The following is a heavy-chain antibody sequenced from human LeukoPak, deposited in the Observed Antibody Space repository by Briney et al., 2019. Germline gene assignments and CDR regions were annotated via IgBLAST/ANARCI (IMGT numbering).Heavy chain of an antibody. Sequence: PGGSLRLSCTASGFTFRDSAMSWVRQAPGKGLEWVGFIRSKAYGGTTEYAASVKGRFTISRDDSKSIAYLQMNRLKTEDTAVYYCTRYGGNSFSYWGQGTLVTVSS. CDR1: GFTFRDSA. D-gene: IGHD4-23*01. V-gene: IGHV3-49*04. CDR2: IRSKAYGGTT. CDR3: TRYGGNSFSY. J-gene: IGHJ4*02.